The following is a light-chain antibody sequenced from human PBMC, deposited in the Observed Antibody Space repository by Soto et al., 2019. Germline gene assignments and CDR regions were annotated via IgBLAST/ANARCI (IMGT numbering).Light chain of an antibody. CDR3: QSYDSSLTTFV. CDR1: SSNIGAEYD. Sequence: QSVLTQPPSVSGAPGQRVAISCTGSSSNIGAEYDVHWYQQLPGPAPKRLIYGDNNRPSGVPDRFSGSKSGTSASPAITGLQPEDEADYYCQSYDSSLTTFVFGTGTKLTVL. J-gene: IGLJ1*01. CDR2: GDN. V-gene: IGLV1-40*01.